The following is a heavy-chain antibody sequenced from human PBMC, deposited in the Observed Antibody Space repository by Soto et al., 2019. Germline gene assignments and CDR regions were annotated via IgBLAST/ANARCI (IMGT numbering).Heavy chain of an antibody. J-gene: IGHJ4*02. CDR3: ARKVQQLVHFG. CDR1: ICRYH. V-gene: IGHV4-59*01. D-gene: IGHD6-13*01. CDR2: IYYSGST. Sequence: ICRYHWSSFRQPPGKGLEWIGYIYYSGSTNYNPSLKSRVTISVDTSKNQFSLKLSSVTAADTAVYYCARKVQQLVHFGWCKGTLVTSPQ.